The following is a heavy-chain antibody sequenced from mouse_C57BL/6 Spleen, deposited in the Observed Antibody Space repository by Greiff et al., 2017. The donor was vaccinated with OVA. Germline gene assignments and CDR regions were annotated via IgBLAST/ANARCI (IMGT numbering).Heavy chain of an antibody. D-gene: IGHD1-1*01. V-gene: IGHV5-4*01. J-gene: IGHJ2*01. Sequence: EVKVEESGGGLVKPGGSLKLSCAASGFTFSSYAMSRVRQTPEKRLEWVATISDGGSYTYYPDNVKGRFTISRDNAKNNLYLQMSHLKSEDTAVYYCARDRDYYGSSPGYFDYWGQGTTLTVSS. CDR3: ARDRDYYGSSPGYFDY. CDR2: ISDGGSYT. CDR1: GFTFSSYA.